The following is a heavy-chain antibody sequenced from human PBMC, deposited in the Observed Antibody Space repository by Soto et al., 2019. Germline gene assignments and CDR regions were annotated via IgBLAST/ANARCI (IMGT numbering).Heavy chain of an antibody. V-gene: IGHV4-59*01. CDR2: IYYSGST. D-gene: IGHD3-3*01. CDR3: ARGSPDFWSGYGYYYYGMDV. CDR1: GGSISSYY. Sequence: QVQLQESGPGLVKPSETLSLTCTVSGGSISSYYWSWIRQPPGKGLEWIGYIYYSGSTNYTPSLKSRVTISVDTSKNQFSLKLSSVTAADTAVYYCARGSPDFWSGYGYYYYGMDVWGQGTTVTVSS. J-gene: IGHJ6*02.